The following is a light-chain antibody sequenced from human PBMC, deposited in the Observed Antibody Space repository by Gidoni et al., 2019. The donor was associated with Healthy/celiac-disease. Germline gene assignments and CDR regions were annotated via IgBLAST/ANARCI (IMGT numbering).Light chain of an antibody. V-gene: IGLV1-40*01. CDR1: SSNIGAGYD. Sequence: QSVLTQPPSVSGAPGQRVTISCTGSSSNIGAGYDVHWYQQLPGTAPKLLIYGNSNRPSGVPDRFSDSKSGTSASLAITGLQAEDEADYYCQSYDSSLSGPVFGGGTKLT. J-gene: IGLJ2*01. CDR2: GNS. CDR3: QSYDSSLSGPV.